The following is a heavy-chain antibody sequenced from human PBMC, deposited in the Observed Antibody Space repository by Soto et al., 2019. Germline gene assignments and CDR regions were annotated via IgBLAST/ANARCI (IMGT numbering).Heavy chain of an antibody. CDR2: INHSGST. J-gene: IGHJ6*03. CDR3: ARAKIFGVVTLAKPYYYYMDV. CDR1: GGSFGGYY. D-gene: IGHD3-3*01. V-gene: IGHV4-34*01. Sequence: LETLSLTWAVYGGSFGGYYWSWIRQPPGKGLEWIGEINHSGSTNYNPSLKSRVTISVDTSKNQFSLKLSSVTAADTAVYYCARAKIFGVVTLAKPYYYYMDVWGKGTTVTVSS.